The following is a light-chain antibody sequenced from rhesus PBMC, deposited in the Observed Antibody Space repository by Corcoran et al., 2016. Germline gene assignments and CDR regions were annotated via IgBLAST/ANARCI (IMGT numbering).Light chain of an antibody. CDR1: NTDIGYYNF. CDR2: DGT. CDR3: CSYAGNDIFYV. J-gene: IGLJ1*01. Sequence: QTALTQPRSVSGSPGQSVTISCAGTNTDIGYYNFVSWYQHRPGTAPRLIIFDGTKRPSGVSDRFSGSKSANTASLTISGLQAEDETDYFCCSYAGNDIFYVFGGGTRLTVL. V-gene: IGLV2-32*01.